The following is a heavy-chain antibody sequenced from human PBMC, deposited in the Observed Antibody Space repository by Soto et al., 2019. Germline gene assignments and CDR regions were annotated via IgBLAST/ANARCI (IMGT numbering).Heavy chain of an antibody. CDR2: IYYSGST. Sequence: KTSETLSLTCTVSGGSISSSSYYWGWIRQPPGKGLEWIGSIYYSGSTYYNPSLKSRVTISVDTSKNQFSLKLSSVTAADTAVYYCARTGANSGYDFVNWFDPWGQGTLVTVSS. CDR3: ARTGANSGYDFVNWFDP. CDR1: GGSISSSSYY. J-gene: IGHJ5*02. D-gene: IGHD5-12*01. V-gene: IGHV4-39*01.